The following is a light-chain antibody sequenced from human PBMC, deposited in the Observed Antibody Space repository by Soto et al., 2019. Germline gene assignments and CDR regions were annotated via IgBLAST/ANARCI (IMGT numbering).Light chain of an antibody. J-gene: IGLJ1*01. CDR3: CSYAGSSRV. CDR1: ISDVGSYNL. V-gene: IGLV2-23*01. CDR2: EGS. Sequence: QSELTQPASVSGSPGQSLTISCTGTISDVGSYNLVSWYQQHPGKAPKLMIYEGSKRPSGVSNRFSGSKSGNTPSLTISGLQAEDEADYYCCSYAGSSRVFGTGTKVNVL.